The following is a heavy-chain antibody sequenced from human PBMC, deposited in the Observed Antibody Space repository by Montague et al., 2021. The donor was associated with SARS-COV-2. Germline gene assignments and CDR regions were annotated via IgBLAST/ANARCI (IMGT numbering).Heavy chain of an antibody. Sequence: PALVKPTQTLTLTCTFSGFSITTSTMGVGWIRQPPGKALEWLAFIYLGDEKRFSPSLKSRLTITKDTFKDQVVLRMTNMDPVDTATYYCVHYASGSYYFHYWGQGTLVTVSS. CDR3: VHYASGSYYFHY. CDR1: GFSITTSTMG. CDR2: IYLGDEK. J-gene: IGHJ4*02. V-gene: IGHV2-5*02. D-gene: IGHD3-10*01.